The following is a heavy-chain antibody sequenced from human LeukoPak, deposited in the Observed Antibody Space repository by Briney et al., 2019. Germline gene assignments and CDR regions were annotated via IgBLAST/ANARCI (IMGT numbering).Heavy chain of an antibody. J-gene: IGHJ5*02. D-gene: IGHD3-3*01. CDR3: AREAITIFGLVRTQTTKGPHRFDP. CDR1: GYTFTSYY. Sequence: ASVKVSCKASGYTFTSYYMHWVRQAPGQGLEWMGIINPSGGSTSYAQKFQGRVTMTRDMSTSTVYMELSSLRSEDTAVYYCAREAITIFGLVRTQTTKGPHRFDPWGQGTLVTVSS. V-gene: IGHV1-46*01. CDR2: INPSGGST.